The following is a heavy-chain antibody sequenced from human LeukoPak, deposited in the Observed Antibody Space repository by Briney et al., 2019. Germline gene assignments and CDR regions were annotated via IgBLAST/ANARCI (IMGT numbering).Heavy chain of an antibody. CDR3: ARALWAYGNYVHAFDI. Sequence: SETLSLTCTVSGGSISGSYYWGWIRQPPGKGLEWIGSIYYSGRIYYNASLKSRVTISVDTSKNHFSLKLTSVTAADTAVYYCARALWAYGNYVHAFDIWGHGTMVTVSP. V-gene: IGHV4-39*02. CDR1: GGSISGSYY. CDR2: IYYSGRI. J-gene: IGHJ3*02. D-gene: IGHD4-11*01.